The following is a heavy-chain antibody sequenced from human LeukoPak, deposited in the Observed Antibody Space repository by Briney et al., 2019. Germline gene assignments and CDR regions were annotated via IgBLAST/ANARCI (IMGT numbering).Heavy chain of an antibody. Sequence: SETLSLTCTVSGGYISRYYWSWIRQPAGKGLEWIGRIYTSGCPNYNLFLKRRVTMSVDTSKNQFSLKLSAVTAADTAVYYCARDNRIFEWLGDWFDPWGQGTLVTVSS. CDR1: GGYISRYY. J-gene: IGHJ5*02. D-gene: IGHD3-3*01. CDR3: ARDNRIFEWLGDWFDP. CDR2: IYTSGCP. V-gene: IGHV4-4*07.